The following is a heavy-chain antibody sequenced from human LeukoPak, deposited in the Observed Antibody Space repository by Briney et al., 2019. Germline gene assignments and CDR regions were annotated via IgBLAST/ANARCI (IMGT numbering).Heavy chain of an antibody. D-gene: IGHD3-10*01. V-gene: IGHV4-59*11. CDR1: GASISRHH. J-gene: IGHJ4*02. Sequence: SSETLSLTCTVSGASISRHHWSWIRQSPGKGLEWIGYIYNSGSTNHNPSLKSRVTISVDTSKNQFSLKLISVTAEDTAVYYCAGEYYYGSGSAPFFDYWGLGTLVTVSA. CDR2: IYNSGST. CDR3: AGEYYYGSGSAPFFDY.